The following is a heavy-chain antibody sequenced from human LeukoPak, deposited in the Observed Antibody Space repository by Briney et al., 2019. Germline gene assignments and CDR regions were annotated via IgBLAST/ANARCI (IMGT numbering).Heavy chain of an antibody. J-gene: IGHJ5*02. CDR2: INPNSGGT. CDR1: GYTFTGYY. Sequence: ASVKVSCNASGYTFTGYYMHWVRQAPGQGLEWMGWINPNSGGTNYAQKFQGRVTMTRDTSISTAYMELSRLRSDDTAVYYCARDRAVGLIGWFDPWGQGTLVTVSS. CDR3: ARDRAVGLIGWFDP. V-gene: IGHV1-2*02. D-gene: IGHD2-21*01.